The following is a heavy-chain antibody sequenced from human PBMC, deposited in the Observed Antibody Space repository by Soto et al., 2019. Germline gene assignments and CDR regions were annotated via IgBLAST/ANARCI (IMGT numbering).Heavy chain of an antibody. J-gene: IGHJ4*02. CDR3: ARRKERSGPHYFDY. CDR2: MNPNTGNT. CDR1: GFTFSTYD. V-gene: IGHV1-8*01. Sequence: ASVKVSCKTSGFTFSTYDISWVRQAFGQGLEWMGWMNPNTGNTGYAQNFQGRVTMTRNTSISTAYMELSSLRSEDTAVYFCARRKERSGPHYFDYWGQGTLVTVSS. D-gene: IGHD6-25*01.